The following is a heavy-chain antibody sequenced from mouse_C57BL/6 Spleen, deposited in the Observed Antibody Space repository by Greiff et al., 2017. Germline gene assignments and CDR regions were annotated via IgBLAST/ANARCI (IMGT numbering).Heavy chain of an antibody. J-gene: IGHJ3*01. CDR3: AVIYYDYDGFAY. V-gene: IGHV1-80*01. CDR2: IYPGDGDT. CDR1: GYAFSSYW. D-gene: IGHD2-4*01. Sequence: VQVVESGAELVKPGASVKISCKASGYAFSSYWMNWVKQRPGKGLEWIGQIYPGDGDTNYNGKFKGKATLTADKSSSTAYMQLSSLTSEDSAVYFCAVIYYDYDGFAYWGQGTLVTVSA.